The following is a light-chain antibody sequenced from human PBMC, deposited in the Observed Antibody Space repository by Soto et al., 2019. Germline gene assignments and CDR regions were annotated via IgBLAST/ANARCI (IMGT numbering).Light chain of an antibody. J-gene: IGKJ1*01. CDR3: LHYDNWPPWT. CDR2: GAS. Sequence: ESLLTQSPATLSSFPGDRVTLSCRASQYINTRSAWYQHRPGQAPRLLIYGASSRATGIPDRFSGSGSGTDFTLTISSLQSEDFAVYYCLHYDNWPPWTCGQGTKV. V-gene: IGKV3D-15*01. CDR1: QYINTR.